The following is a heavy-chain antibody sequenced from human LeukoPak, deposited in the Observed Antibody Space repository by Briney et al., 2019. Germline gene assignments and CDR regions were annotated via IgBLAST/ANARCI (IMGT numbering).Heavy chain of an antibody. CDR2: ISSSSSYI. J-gene: IGHJ3*02. CDR1: GFTFSSYS. D-gene: IGHD3-22*01. CDR3: AKTGFDRSGHDAFDI. V-gene: IGHV3-21*01. Sequence: GGSLRLSCAASGFTFSSYSMNWVRQAPGKGLEWVSSISSSSSYIYYADSVKGRFTISRDNAKNSLYLQMNSLRAEDTAVYYCAKTGFDRSGHDAFDIWGQGTMVTVSS.